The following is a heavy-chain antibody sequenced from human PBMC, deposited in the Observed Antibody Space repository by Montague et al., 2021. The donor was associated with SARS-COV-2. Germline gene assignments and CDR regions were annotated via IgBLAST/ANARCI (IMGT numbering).Heavy chain of an antibody. Sequence: PALGKPTQTLTLTCTFSGFSLSTSGMCVSWIRQPPGKALEWLALIDWDDDKYYSTSLKTRLTISKDTSKNQVVLTMTNMDPVDTATYYCARGRYGGNQGYYFDYWGQGTLVTVSS. V-gene: IGHV2-70*01. CDR1: GFSLSTSGMC. D-gene: IGHD4-23*01. J-gene: IGHJ4*02. CDR3: ARGRYGGNQGYYFDY. CDR2: IDWDDDK.